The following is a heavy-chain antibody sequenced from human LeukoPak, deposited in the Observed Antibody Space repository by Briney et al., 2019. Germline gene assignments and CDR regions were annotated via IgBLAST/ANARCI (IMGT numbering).Heavy chain of an antibody. V-gene: IGHV4-34*01. CDR1: GGSFSGYY. J-gene: IGHJ5*02. Sequence: PSETLSLTCAVYGGSFSGYYWSWIRQPPGKGLEWIGEINHSGSTNYNPSLKSRVTISVDASKNQFSLKLSSVTAADTAVYYCARGRGAARIWRNWFDPWGQGTLVTVSS. CDR2: INHSGST. D-gene: IGHD6-6*01. CDR3: ARGRGAARIWRNWFDP.